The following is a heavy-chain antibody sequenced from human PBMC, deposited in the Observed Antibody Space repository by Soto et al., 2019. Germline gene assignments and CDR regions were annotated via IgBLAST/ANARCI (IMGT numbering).Heavy chain of an antibody. D-gene: IGHD2-2*01. V-gene: IGHV6-1*01. CDR2: TYYRSKWYN. CDR3: AREVVVPAAPPDYYYYGMDV. Sequence: SQTLSLTCAISGDSVSSNSAAWNWIRQSPSRGLEWLGRTYYRSKWYNDYAVSVKSRITINPDTSKNQFSLQLNSVTPEDTAVYYCAREVVVPAAPPDYYYYGMDVWGQGTTVTVSS. J-gene: IGHJ6*02. CDR1: GDSVSSNSAA.